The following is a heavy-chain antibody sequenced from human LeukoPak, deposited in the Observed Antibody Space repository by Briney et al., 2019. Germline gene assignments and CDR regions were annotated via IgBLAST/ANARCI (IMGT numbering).Heavy chain of an antibody. CDR3: ARDSSGNDY. CDR1: GFTLSTYW. V-gene: IGHV3-7*01. D-gene: IGHD3-10*01. Sequence: GGSLRLSCAASGFTLSTYWMSWVRQAPGKGLEWVANIKQDGSEKYYVDSVKGRFTISRDNAKNSLYLQMNSLRAEDTAVYYCARDSSGNDYWGQGTLVTVSS. CDR2: IKQDGSEK. J-gene: IGHJ4*02.